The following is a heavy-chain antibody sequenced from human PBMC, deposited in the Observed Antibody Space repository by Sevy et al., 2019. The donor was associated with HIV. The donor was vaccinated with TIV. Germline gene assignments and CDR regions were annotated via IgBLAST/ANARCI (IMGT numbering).Heavy chain of an antibody. D-gene: IGHD6-13*01. Sequence: GGSLRLSCAASGFTFSSYVMSWVRQAPGKGLEWVSTISGSGGSTYYADSVKGRFTISRDNSKNTLDLQMNSLRAEDTAVYYCEAIATAGRDYWGQGTLVTVSS. J-gene: IGHJ4*02. CDR2: ISGSGGST. V-gene: IGHV3-23*01. CDR3: EAIATAGRDY. CDR1: GFTFSSYV.